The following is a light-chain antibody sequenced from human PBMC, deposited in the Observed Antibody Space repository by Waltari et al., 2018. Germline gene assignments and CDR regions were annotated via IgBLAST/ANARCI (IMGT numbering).Light chain of an antibody. Sequence: EVVLTQSPGTLSLSPGDRATLSCRASQSFSSTYLAWYQQKPGQAPRLLIYGTSNRATGIPDRFSGSVSGTDFTLTISRLEPDDFAVYYWQHYGSSPPRTFGQGTTVEI. J-gene: IGKJ1*01. CDR2: GTS. CDR3: QHYGSSPPRT. V-gene: IGKV3-20*01. CDR1: QSFSSTY.